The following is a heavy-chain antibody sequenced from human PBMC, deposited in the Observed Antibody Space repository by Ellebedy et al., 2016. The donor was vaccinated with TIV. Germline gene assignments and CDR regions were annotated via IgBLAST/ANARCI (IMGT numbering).Heavy chain of an antibody. CDR1: GFTVSSNY. V-gene: IGHV3-53*01. Sequence: PGGSLRLSCAASGFTVSSNYMSWVRQAPGKGLEWVSVIYSGGSTYYADSVKGRFTISRDNSKNTLYLQMNSLRAEDTAVYYCAREREGYGFDYWGQGTLVTVSS. J-gene: IGHJ4*02. CDR2: IYSGGST. CDR3: AREREGYGFDY. D-gene: IGHD5-18*01.